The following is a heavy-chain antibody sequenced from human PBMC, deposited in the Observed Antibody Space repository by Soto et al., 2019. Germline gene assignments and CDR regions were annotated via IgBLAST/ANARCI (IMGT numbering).Heavy chain of an antibody. CDR2: INSDGSRT. D-gene: IGHD6-19*01. J-gene: IGHJ4*02. CDR1: GFTLSSYW. CDR3: ARETDRRAWYGGGDY. Sequence: PGGSLRLSCAASGFTLSSYWMHWVRQAPGKGLVWVSRINSDGSRTSYADSVKGRFTISRGNAENTLYLQMNSLRVEDTAVYYCARETDRRAWYGGGDYWGQGTLVTVSS. V-gene: IGHV3-74*01.